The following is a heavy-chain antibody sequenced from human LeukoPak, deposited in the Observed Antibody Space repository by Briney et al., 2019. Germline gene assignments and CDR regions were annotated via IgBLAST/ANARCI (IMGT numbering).Heavy chain of an antibody. CDR2: ISSSSSYI. CDR1: GFTFSSYS. D-gene: IGHD4-17*01. CDR3: ARDQVDSAETTAFDY. V-gene: IGHV3-21*01. Sequence: PGGSLRLSCAASGFTFSSYSMNWVRQAPGKGLEWVSSISSSSSYIYYADSVKGRFTISRDNAKNSLYLQMNSVRAEDTAVYYCARDQVDSAETTAFDYWGQGTLVTVSS. J-gene: IGHJ4*02.